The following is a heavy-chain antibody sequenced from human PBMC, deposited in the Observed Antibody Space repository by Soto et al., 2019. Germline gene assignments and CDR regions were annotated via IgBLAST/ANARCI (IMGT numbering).Heavy chain of an antibody. Sequence: ASVKVSCKASGYTFTSYYMHWVRQAPGQGLEWMGIINPSDGSTSYAQKFQGRVTMTRDTSTSTVYMEMSSLRSEDTAVYYCATLPTVLAAPVDYWGQGTLVTVSS. CDR2: INPSDGST. J-gene: IGHJ4*02. CDR3: ATLPTVLAAPVDY. V-gene: IGHV1-46*01. CDR1: GYTFTSYY. D-gene: IGHD3-3*02.